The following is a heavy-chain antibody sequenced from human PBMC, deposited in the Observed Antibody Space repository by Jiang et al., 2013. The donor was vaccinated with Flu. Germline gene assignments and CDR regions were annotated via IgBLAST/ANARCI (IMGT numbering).Heavy chain of an antibody. D-gene: IGHD6-13*01. CDR3: AREGLVIAAAGTGDAFDI. Sequence: QTLSLTCAISGDSVSSNSAAWNWIRQSPSRGLEWLGRTYYRSKWYNDYAVSVKSRITINPDTSKNQFSLQLNSVTPEDTAVYYCAREGLVIAAAGTGDAFDIWGQGTMVTVSS. J-gene: IGHJ3*02. CDR2: TYYRSKWYN. CDR1: GDSVSSNSAA. V-gene: IGHV6-1*01.